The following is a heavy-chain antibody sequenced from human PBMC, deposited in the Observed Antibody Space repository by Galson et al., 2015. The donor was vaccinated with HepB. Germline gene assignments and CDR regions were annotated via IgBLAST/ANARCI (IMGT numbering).Heavy chain of an antibody. Sequence: SLRLSCAASGFIFSSYKMNWVRQAPGKGLEWVASIRTSSTHISYADSVKGRFTISRDNTKSSLFLQMNSLRAEDTAVYYCAREYRYARGWSIDSWGQGPRVTVPP. CDR1: GFIFSSYK. D-gene: IGHD6-19*01. CDR2: IRTSSTHI. CDR3: AREYRYARGWSIDS. V-gene: IGHV3-21*01. J-gene: IGHJ4*02.